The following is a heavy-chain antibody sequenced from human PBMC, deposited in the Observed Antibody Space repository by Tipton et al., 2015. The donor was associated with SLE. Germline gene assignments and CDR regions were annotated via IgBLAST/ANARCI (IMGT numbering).Heavy chain of an antibody. CDR2: IYYSGST. V-gene: IGHV4-59*08. CDR3: ATLVDYFDNRGYYSPYGMDV. J-gene: IGHJ6*02. CDR1: GGSISSHY. Sequence: LVKPSETLSLTCTVSGGSISSHYWSWIRQPPGKGLEWIGYIYYSGSTNYNPSLKSRVTISVDTSKNQLSLRLTSVTAADTAVYYCATLVDYFDNRGYYSPYGMDVWGPGTLVTVSS. D-gene: IGHD3-22*01.